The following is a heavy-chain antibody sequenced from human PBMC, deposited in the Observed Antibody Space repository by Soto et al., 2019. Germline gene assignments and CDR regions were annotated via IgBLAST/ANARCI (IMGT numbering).Heavy chain of an antibody. V-gene: IGHV4-59*01. D-gene: IGHD3-3*01. CDR1: GGSISSYY. CDR3: ARESDVWSGYSPGWFDP. Sequence: PSETLSLTCTVSGGSISSYYWSWIRQHPGKGLEWIGYIYYSGSTNYNPSLKSRVTISVDTSKNQFSLKLSSVTAADTAVYYCARESDVWSGYSPGWFDPWGQGTLVT. J-gene: IGHJ5*02. CDR2: IYYSGST.